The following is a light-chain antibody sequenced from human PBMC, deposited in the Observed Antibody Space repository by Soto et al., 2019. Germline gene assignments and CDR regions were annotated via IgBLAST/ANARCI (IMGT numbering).Light chain of an antibody. V-gene: IGLV1-44*01. CDR1: SSNIGRNT. CDR3: AAFDDSLNGFYV. J-gene: IGLJ1*01. CDR2: SNN. Sequence: QSVLTQPPSTSGTPGQSVTISWSGSSSNIGRNTVSWYQQLLGTAPKLLIYSNNRRPSGVHVRFSGSKSGTSASLAISGLQDEDEADYDCAAFDDSLNGFYVFGTGTKVTVL.